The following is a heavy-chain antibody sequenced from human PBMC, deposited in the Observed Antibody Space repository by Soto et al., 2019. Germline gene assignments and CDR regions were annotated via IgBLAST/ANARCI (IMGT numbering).Heavy chain of an antibody. D-gene: IGHD5-12*01. V-gene: IGHV3-33*01. CDR2: IWYDGSNK. Sequence: GGSLRLSCAASGFTFSSYGMHWVRQAPGKGLEWVAVIWYDGSNKYYADSVKGRFTISRDNSKNTLYLQMNSLRAEDTAVYYCARGHGWLQLRGPFDYWGQGTLVTVSS. J-gene: IGHJ4*02. CDR1: GFTFSSYG. CDR3: ARGHGWLQLRGPFDY.